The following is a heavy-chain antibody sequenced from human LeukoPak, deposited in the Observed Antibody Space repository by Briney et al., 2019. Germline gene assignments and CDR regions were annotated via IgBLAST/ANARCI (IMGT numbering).Heavy chain of an antibody. V-gene: IGHV3-21*01. CDR1: GFTFSSYS. CDR2: ISSSSSYI. D-gene: IGHD4-17*01. Sequence: PGGSLRLSCAASGFTFSSYSMNWVRQAPGKGLEWVLSISSSSSYIYYADSVKGRFTISRDNAKNSLYLQMNSLRAEDTAVYYCARDDYGDYVDYYYGMDVWGQGTTVTVSS. J-gene: IGHJ6*02. CDR3: ARDDYGDYVDYYYGMDV.